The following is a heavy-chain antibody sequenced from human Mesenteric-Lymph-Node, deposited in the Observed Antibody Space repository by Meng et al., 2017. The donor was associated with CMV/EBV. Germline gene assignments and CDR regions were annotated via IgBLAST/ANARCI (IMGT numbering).Heavy chain of an antibody. CDR2: IKHSGNEK. V-gene: IGHV3-7*01. Sequence: GESLKISCAASGFSFNTYWMSWVRQAPGKGLEWVANIKHSGNEKYYVDSVKGRFTISRDNAKNSLYLQMNSLRAEDTAVYYCARDAEGDLWSGGYFNYWGQGALVTVSS. D-gene: IGHD3-3*01. CDR1: GFSFNTYW. CDR3: ARDAEGDLWSGGYFNY. J-gene: IGHJ4*02.